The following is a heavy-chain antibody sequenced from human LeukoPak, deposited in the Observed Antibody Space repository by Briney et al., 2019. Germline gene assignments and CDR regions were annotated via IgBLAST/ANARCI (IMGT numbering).Heavy chain of an antibody. D-gene: IGHD1-14*01. J-gene: IGHJ3*02. CDR2: IYYSGST. Sequence: GSLRLSCAASGFTFSSYWMSWVRQAPGKGLEWIGYIYYSGSTSHNPSLKSRVTISVDTSKNQVSLKLNSVTAADTAVYYCARAGWITGDAFHIWGQGTMVTVSS. V-gene: IGHV4-59*12. CDR3: ARAGWITGDAFHI. CDR1: GFTFSSYW.